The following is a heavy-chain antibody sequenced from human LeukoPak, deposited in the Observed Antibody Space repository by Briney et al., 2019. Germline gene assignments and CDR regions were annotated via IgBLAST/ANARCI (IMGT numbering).Heavy chain of an antibody. J-gene: IGHJ3*02. Sequence: GGSLRLSCAASGFTFSDVRMSWVRQPPGKGLEWFGRIKSKTHGGTTDYAAHVIGRFTISRDDSKNTLYLQMNSLKTEDTAVYYCATYSQHDAFDIWGQGTMVTVSS. CDR3: ATYSQHDAFDI. CDR1: GFTFSDVR. D-gene: IGHD2-15*01. CDR2: IKSKTHGGTT. V-gene: IGHV3-15*01.